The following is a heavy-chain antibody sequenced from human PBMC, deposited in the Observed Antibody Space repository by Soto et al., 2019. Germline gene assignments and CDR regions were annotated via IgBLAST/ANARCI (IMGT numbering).Heavy chain of an antibody. CDR3: ARADLVLRFFEWFETPYYGMDV. V-gene: IGHV3-7*01. CDR1: GFTFSSYW. Sequence: GGSLRLSCAASGFTFSSYWMSWVRQAPGKGLEWVANIKQDVSEKYYVDSVKGRFTISRDNAKNSLYLQMNSLRAEDTAVYYCARADLVLRFFEWFETPYYGMDVWGQGTTVTVSS. CDR2: IKQDVSEK. J-gene: IGHJ6*02. D-gene: IGHD3-3*01.